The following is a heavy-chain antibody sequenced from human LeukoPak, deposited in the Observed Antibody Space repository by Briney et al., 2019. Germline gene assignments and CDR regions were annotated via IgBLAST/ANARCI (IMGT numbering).Heavy chain of an antibody. CDR1: GYSISSGYY. CDR3: ARDGSPYSSSWYNWFDP. CDR2: IYHSGST. D-gene: IGHD6-13*01. V-gene: IGHV4-38-2*02. J-gene: IGHJ5*02. Sequence: SSETLSLTCTVSGYSISSGYYWGWIRQPPGKGLEWIGSIYHSGSTYYNPSLKSRVTISVDTSKNQFSLKLSSVTAADTAVYYCARDGSPYSSSWYNWFDPWGQGTLVTVSS.